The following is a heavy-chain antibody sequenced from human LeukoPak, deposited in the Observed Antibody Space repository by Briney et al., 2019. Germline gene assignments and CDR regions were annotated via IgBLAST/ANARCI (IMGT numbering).Heavy chain of an antibody. J-gene: IGHJ4*02. CDR1: GGSFSGYH. D-gene: IGHD1-26*01. CDR2: INHSGST. V-gene: IGHV4-34*01. Sequence: SETLSLTCAVYGGSFSGYHWSWIRQPPGKGLEWIGEINHSGSTNYNPSLTSRVAISVDTSKNQFSLKLSSVTAADTAVYYCAGSYWAVGYDYWGQGTLVTVSS. CDR3: AGSYWAVGYDY.